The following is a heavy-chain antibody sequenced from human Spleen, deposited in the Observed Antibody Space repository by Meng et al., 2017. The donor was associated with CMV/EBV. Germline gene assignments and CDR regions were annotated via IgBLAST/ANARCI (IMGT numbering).Heavy chain of an antibody. J-gene: IGHJ4*02. CDR1: GYTCNNYG. CDR3: ARDTRIFLEWLFLDY. V-gene: IGHV1-18*01. D-gene: IGHD3-3*01. Sequence: SGYTCNNYGISWVRQAPGQGLEWMGWISAYNGNTNYALNLQDRITMTIDTSTSTAYMELRSLRSDDTGVYYCARDTRIFLEWLFLDYWGQGALVTVSS. CDR2: ISAYNGNT.